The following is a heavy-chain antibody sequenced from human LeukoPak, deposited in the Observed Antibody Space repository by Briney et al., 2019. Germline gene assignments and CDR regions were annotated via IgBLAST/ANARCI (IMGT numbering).Heavy chain of an antibody. CDR3: ARDFGSGYDFWSGYYPSAGMDV. J-gene: IGHJ6*02. Sequence: GGSLRLSCAASGFTFSSYWMSWVRQAPGKGLEWVANIKQDGSEKYYVDSVKGRFTISRDNAKNSLYLQMNSLRAEDTAVYYCARDFGSGYDFWSGYYPSAGMDVWGQGTTVTVSS. V-gene: IGHV3-7*01. D-gene: IGHD3-3*01. CDR1: GFTFSSYW. CDR2: IKQDGSEK.